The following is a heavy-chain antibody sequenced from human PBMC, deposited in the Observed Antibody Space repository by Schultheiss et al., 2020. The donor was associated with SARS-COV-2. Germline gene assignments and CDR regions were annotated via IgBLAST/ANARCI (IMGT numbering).Heavy chain of an antibody. Sequence: GGSLRLSCAASGFTFSSYAMHWVRQAPGKGLEWVAVISYDGSNKYYADSVKGRFTISRDNAKNTLYLQMNSLRAEDTAVYYCARAGGGQFLEYWGQGTLVTVSS. CDR3: ARAGGGQFLEY. D-gene: IGHD2-21*01. J-gene: IGHJ4*02. CDR2: ISYDGSNK. V-gene: IGHV3-30-3*01. CDR1: GFTFSSYA.